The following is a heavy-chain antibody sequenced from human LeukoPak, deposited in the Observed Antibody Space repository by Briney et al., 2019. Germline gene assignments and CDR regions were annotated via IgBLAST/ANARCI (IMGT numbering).Heavy chain of an antibody. CDR1: GFTFSSYS. CDR3: ARGLVVAATHFDY. J-gene: IGHJ4*02. D-gene: IGHD2-15*01. V-gene: IGHV3-21*01. CDR2: ISSSSSYI. Sequence: PGGSLRLSCAASGFTFSSYSMNWVRQAPGKGLEWVSSISSSSSYIYYADSVKGRFTISRDNAKNSLYLQMNSLRAEDTAVYYCARGLVVAATHFDYWGQGTLVTVSP.